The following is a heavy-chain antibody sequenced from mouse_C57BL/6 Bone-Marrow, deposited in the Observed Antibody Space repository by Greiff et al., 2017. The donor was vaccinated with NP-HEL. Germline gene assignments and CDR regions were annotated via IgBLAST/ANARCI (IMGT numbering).Heavy chain of an antibody. CDR3: ARYPAQATSLDY. V-gene: IGHV1-64*01. J-gene: IGHJ2*01. CDR1: GYTFTSYW. D-gene: IGHD3-2*02. CDR2: IHPNSGST. Sequence: VQLQQPGAELVKPGASVKLSCKASGYTFTSYWMHWVKQRPGQGLEWIGMIHPNSGSTNYNEKFKSKATLTVDKSSSTAYMQLSSLTSEDSAVYDCARYPAQATSLDYWGQGTTLTVSS.